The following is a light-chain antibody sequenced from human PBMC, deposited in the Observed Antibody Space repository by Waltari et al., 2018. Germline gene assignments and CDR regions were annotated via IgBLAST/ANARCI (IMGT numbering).Light chain of an antibody. CDR1: QSVLYRTNYKNY. CDR3: QKHYSPLST. CDR2: WAS. J-gene: IGKJ4*01. Sequence: DIVMTQSPDTLAVCLGERATINCKSSQSVLYRTNYKNYLAWYQQKPGQPPTLLIYWASLRESGIPDRFSGSEAGTDFTLTITRLQAEDVAVYYCQKHYSPLSTFAGGTKVEI. V-gene: IGKV4-1*01.